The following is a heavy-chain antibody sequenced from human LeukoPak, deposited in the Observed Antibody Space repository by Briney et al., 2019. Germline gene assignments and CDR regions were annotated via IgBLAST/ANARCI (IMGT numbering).Heavy chain of an antibody. CDR1: GFTFSSYS. D-gene: IGHD3-10*02. CDR3: AELGITMIGGV. CDR2: ISSSCSTI. Sequence: GWALRLSCAACGFTFSSYSMNWVRQAPGKGLEGVSYISSSCSTIYYADSVKGRFTISRDNAKNSLYLQMNSLRAEDTAVYYCAELGITMIGGVWGKGTTVTISS. V-gene: IGHV3-48*04. J-gene: IGHJ6*04.